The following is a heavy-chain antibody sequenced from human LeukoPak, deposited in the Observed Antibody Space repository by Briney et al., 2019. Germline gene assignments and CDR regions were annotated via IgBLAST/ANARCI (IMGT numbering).Heavy chain of an antibody. CDR3: ARRARGYYYDSSGYYGDRRRPFDI. J-gene: IGHJ3*02. CDR1: GGSISSSNYY. Sequence: SETLSLTCTVSGGSISSSNYYWGWIRQPPGKGLEWIGSIYYSGTAYYNPSLKSRVTISVDTSKNQFSLRLSSVTAADTAVYYCARRARGYYYDSSGYYGDRRRPFDIWGQGTMVTVSS. V-gene: IGHV4-39*01. CDR2: IYYSGTA. D-gene: IGHD3-22*01.